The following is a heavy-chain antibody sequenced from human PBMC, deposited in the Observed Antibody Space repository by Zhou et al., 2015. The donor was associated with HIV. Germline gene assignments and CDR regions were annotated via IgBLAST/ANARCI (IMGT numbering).Heavy chain of an antibody. D-gene: IGHD4-17*01. CDR1: GGTFSGSD. CDR3: ARVGLGGDYVDWYFDL. CDR2: IIPMFGTA. V-gene: IGHV1-69*01. Sequence: QVQLVQSGTEVKKPGSSVKVSCKASGGTFSGSDISWVRQAPGQGPEWMGGIIPMFGTANYAQKFQGRVTITADESTSTAYMELSSLRSEDTAVYYCARVGLGGDYVDWYFDLWGRGTLVTVSS. J-gene: IGHJ2*01.